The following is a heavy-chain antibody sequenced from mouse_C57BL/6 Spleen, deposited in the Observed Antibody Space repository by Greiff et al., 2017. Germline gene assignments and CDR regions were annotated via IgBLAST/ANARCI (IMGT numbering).Heavy chain of an antibody. Sequence: QVQLKQPGAELVQPGASVKMSCKASGYTFTSYWITWVKQRPGQGLAWIGDIYPGSGSTNYNEKFKSKATLTVDTSSSTAYMQLSSLTSEDSAVYYCARGLITTVVAFYAMDYWGQGTSVTVSS. CDR3: ARGLITTVVAFYAMDY. D-gene: IGHD1-1*01. J-gene: IGHJ4*01. CDR2: IYPGSGST. CDR1: GYTFTSYW. V-gene: IGHV1-55*01.